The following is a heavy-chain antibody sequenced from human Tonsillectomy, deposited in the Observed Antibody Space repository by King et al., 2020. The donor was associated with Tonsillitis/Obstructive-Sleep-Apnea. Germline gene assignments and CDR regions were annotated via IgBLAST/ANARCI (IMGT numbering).Heavy chain of an antibody. Sequence: QLVQSGGGVVQPGRSLRLSCAASGFTFSSYGMHWVRQAPGKGLEWVAVIWDDGSNKYFADSVKGRFTISRDNSKNTLYLQMNSLRAEDTAVYYCARELGSGWVGDAFDIWGQGTMVTVSS. D-gene: IGHD6-19*01. V-gene: IGHV3-33*01. J-gene: IGHJ3*02. CDR3: ARELGSGWVGDAFDI. CDR2: IWDDGSNK. CDR1: GFTFSSYG.